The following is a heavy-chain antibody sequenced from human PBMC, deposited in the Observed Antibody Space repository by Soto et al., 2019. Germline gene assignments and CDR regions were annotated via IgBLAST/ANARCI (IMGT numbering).Heavy chain of an antibody. J-gene: IGHJ5*02. Sequence: QVQLVQSGAEVKKPGASVKVSCKVPGYTLTELSMHWVRQAPGKGLEWMGGFDPEDGETIYAQKFQGRVTMTEDTSTDTAYMELSSLRSEDTAVYYCATRWYYDSSGYPLFDPWGQGTLVTVSS. CDR2: FDPEDGET. CDR1: GYTLTELS. CDR3: ATRWYYDSSGYPLFDP. V-gene: IGHV1-24*01. D-gene: IGHD3-22*01.